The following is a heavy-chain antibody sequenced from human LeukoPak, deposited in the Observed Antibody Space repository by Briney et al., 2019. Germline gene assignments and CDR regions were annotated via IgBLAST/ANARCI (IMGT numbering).Heavy chain of an antibody. J-gene: IGHJ4*02. D-gene: IGHD4-17*01. V-gene: IGHV3-30*18. CDR1: GFTFSSYG. Sequence: GGSLRLSCAASGFTFSSYGMHWVRQAPGKGLEWVAVISYDGSNKYYADSVKGRFTTSRDNSKNTLYLQMNSLRAEDTAVYFCANSYTVTTSPFDYWGQGTLVSVSS. CDR2: ISYDGSNK. CDR3: ANSYTVTTSPFDY.